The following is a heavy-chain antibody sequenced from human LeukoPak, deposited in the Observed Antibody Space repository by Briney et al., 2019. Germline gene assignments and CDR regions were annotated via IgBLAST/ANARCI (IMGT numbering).Heavy chain of an antibody. CDR2: IYPGDSDT. V-gene: IGHV5-51*01. CDR1: GYSFTSYW. CDR3: ARAQADCSSTSCYDYPDY. J-gene: IGHJ4*02. D-gene: IGHD2-2*01. Sequence: GESLKISCKGSGYSFTSYWIGWVRQMPGKGLEWMGIIYPGDSDTRYSPSFQGQVTISADKSISTAYLQWSCLKASDTAMYYCARAQADCSSTSCYDYPDYWGQGTLVTVSS.